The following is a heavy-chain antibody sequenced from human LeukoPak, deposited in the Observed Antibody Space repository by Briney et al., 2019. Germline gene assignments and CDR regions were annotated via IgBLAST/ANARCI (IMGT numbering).Heavy chain of an antibody. J-gene: IGHJ4*02. CDR2: VYHSGST. CDR3: VIVYTGSSWGAFYY. CDR1: GYSISSGYY. Sequence: SETLSLTCAVSGYSISSGYYWGWIRQPPGEGLEGIGSVYHSGSTSYNPSLVSRGAISVDTSRNQFSLKLRSMTAADTAVYYCVIVYTGSSWGAFYYWGEGTLVTVSS. V-gene: IGHV4-38-2*01. D-gene: IGHD2-2*02.